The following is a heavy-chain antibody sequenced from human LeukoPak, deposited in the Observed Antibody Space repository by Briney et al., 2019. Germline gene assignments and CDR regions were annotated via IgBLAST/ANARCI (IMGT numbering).Heavy chain of an antibody. CDR2: ISSSSSYI. V-gene: IGHV3-21*01. CDR1: GFTFSSYS. J-gene: IGHJ6*04. Sequence: GGSLRLSCAASGFTFSSYSMNWVRQAPGKGLEWVSSISSSSSYIYYADSVKGRFTISRDDAKNSLYLQMNSLRAEDTAVYYCARGIRAAAGKAVDVWGKGTTVTVSS. D-gene: IGHD6-13*01. CDR3: ARGIRAAAGKAVDV.